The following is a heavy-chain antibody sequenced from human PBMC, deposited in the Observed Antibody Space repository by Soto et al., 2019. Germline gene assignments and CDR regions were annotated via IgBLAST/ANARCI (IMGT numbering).Heavy chain of an antibody. CDR3: ARETPSFDS. Sequence: PGGSLRLSCAPSGFTFSSYAMSWVRQAPGQGLEWVSALSGRGGSTYFAASVRGRFTLSRDNARNSLYLQMTSLRDEDTAVYYCARETPSFDSWGQGTLVTVSS. CDR1: GFTFSSYA. J-gene: IGHJ4*02. D-gene: IGHD2-15*01. V-gene: IGHV3-23*01. CDR2: LSGRGGST.